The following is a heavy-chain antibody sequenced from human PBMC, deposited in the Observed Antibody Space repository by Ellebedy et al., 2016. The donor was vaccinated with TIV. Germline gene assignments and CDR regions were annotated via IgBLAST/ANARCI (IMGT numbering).Heavy chain of an antibody. Sequence: PGGSLRLSCAASGFTFSNFGMHWVRQAPGEGLEWVAFIRYDGSNKYYADSVKGRFTISRDNSKNTLYLQMNSLRAEETAMSYCAKDGNRRDVWGQGTTVTVSS. V-gene: IGHV3-30*02. CDR2: IRYDGSNK. CDR3: AKDGNRRDV. J-gene: IGHJ6*02. CDR1: GFTFSNFG.